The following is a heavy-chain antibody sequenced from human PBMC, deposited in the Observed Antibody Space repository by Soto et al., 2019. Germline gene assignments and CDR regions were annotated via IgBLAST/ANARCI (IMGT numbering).Heavy chain of an antibody. CDR2: INYRGTT. D-gene: IGHD1-26*01. Sequence: PSETLSLTCTVSGDSISSGGYFWSWIRQHPGKGLEWIGYINYRGTTYYNPSLKSRMTLSVDTSKNQFSLKLNSMTAADTVVYYCARGWWEREGYLMDVWGQGTTVTVSS. CDR1: GDSISSGGYF. V-gene: IGHV4-31*03. J-gene: IGHJ6*02. CDR3: ARGWWEREGYLMDV.